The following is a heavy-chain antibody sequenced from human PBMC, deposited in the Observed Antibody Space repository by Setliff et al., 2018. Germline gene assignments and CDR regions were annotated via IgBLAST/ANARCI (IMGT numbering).Heavy chain of an antibody. J-gene: IGHJ4*02. Sequence: ASVKVSCKASGYTFSNYGITWVRQAPGQGLEWMGWISAYSGNAKYALTLQGRVTMTTDPSTTTAYLELRSLTSDDTAIYYCARINFYVSSGYYYAPDYWGPGTLVTVSS. CDR2: ISAYSGNA. CDR3: ARINFYVSSGYYYAPDY. V-gene: IGHV1-18*04. D-gene: IGHD3-22*01. CDR1: GYTFSNYG.